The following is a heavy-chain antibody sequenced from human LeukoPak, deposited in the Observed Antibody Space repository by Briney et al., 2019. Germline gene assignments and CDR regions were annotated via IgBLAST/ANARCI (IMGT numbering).Heavy chain of an antibody. CDR1: GFTFSNYG. Sequence: GGSLSLSCAASGFTFSNYGMYWVRQAPGKGLEYVSSISSNGGSTYYASSVKGRFTVSRDNSKNTLYLQMGSLRPEDMAVYYCARANRYSQHAYYFDCWGQGTLVTVSS. V-gene: IGHV3-64*01. D-gene: IGHD2-15*01. CDR2: ISSNGGST. J-gene: IGHJ4*02. CDR3: ARANRYSQHAYYFDC.